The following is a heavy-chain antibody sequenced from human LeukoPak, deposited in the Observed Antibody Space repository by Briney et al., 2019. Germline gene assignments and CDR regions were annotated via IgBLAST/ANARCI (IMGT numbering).Heavy chain of an antibody. CDR2: ISSSSSYI. D-gene: IGHD5-18*01. J-gene: IGHJ4*02. CDR3: ARETRGYSYGSDY. Sequence: GGSLRPSCAASGFTFSSYSMNWVRQAPGKGLEWVSSISSSSSYIYYADSVKGRFTISRDNAKNSLYLQMNSLRAEDTAVYYCARETRGYSYGSDYWGQGTLVTVSS. CDR1: GFTFSSYS. V-gene: IGHV3-21*04.